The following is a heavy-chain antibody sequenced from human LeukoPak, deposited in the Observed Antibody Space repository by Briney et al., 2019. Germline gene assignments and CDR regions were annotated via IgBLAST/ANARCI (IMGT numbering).Heavy chain of an antibody. CDR1: GYTFISYY. D-gene: IGHD3-3*01. V-gene: IGHV1-46*01. CDR2: INPSSGST. J-gene: IGHJ4*02. CDR3: ARDEYDGDY. Sequence: GASVKVSRKASGYTFISYYMHWVRQAPGQGLEWMGIINPSSGSTNYAQKFQGRVTMTRDTSTSTVYMELSSLRSEDTAVYYCARDEYDGDYWGQGTLVTVSS.